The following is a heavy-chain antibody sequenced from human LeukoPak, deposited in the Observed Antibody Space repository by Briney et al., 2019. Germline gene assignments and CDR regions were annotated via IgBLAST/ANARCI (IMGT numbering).Heavy chain of an antibody. CDR1: GFTFSSSW. V-gene: IGHV3-7*01. J-gene: IGHJ4*02. Sequence: GGSLRLSCAASGFTFSSSWMTWVRQAPGKGLEWVANIKHDGSGKYYVDSVKGRFTISRDNAKNSLYLQMISLRVEDTAVYYCARQRQPGDWALAYWGQGTLVTVSS. D-gene: IGHD6-25*01. CDR3: ARQRQPGDWALAY. CDR2: IKHDGSGK.